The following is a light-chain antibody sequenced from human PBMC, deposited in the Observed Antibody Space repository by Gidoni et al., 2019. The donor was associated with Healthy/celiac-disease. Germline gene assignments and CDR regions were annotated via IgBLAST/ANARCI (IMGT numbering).Light chain of an antibody. V-gene: IGKV1-5*03. CDR1: QNIGSW. J-gene: IGKJ1*01. Sequence: DIQMTQSPSTLSASVGDRVTITCRASQNIGSWLAWYQQKPGKAPNLLIYKASSLESGVPSRFSGYGSGTQFTLSISSLQPDDFATYYCQHYNSLWTFGQGTKVEIK. CDR2: KAS. CDR3: QHYNSLWT.